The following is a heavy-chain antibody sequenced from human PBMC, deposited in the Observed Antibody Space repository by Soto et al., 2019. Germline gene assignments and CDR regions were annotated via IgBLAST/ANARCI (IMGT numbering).Heavy chain of an antibody. Sequence: GGSLRLSCEASGFSISSSNMNWVRQAPGKGLVWVASISGGGGLKYYSDAVKGRFTISRDNARHSLFLQMDYLAVGDTAVYYCATDGDSSGGWYYNGNYFNFWGQGTQATVS. V-gene: IGHV3-21*06. J-gene: IGHJ4*02. CDR3: ATDGDSSGGWYYNGNYFNF. D-gene: IGHD6-19*01. CDR2: ISGGGGLK. CDR1: GFSISSSN.